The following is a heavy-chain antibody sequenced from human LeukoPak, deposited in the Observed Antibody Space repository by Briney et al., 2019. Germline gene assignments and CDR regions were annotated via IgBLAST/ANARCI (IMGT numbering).Heavy chain of an antibody. CDR2: INSDGSWT. CDR1: GNYW. J-gene: IGHJ4*02. V-gene: IGHV3-74*01. CDR3: VSFYETY. D-gene: IGHD2/OR15-2a*01. Sequence: GGSLRLSCAASGNYWMHWVRQVPGKGLVWVSHINSDGSWTSYADSVKGRFTISRDNAKNTVYLQMNSLRAEDTAVYYCVSFYETYWGRGTLVTVSS.